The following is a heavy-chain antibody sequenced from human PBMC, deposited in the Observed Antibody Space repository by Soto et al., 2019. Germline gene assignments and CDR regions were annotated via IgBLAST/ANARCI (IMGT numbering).Heavy chain of an antibody. CDR2: INSGGSA. Sequence: PSETLSLTCTVSGGSIRSSDYYWGWIRQPPGEGPEWIGNINSGGSAYYYPSLRSRVTTSVDTSKNQFSLTLSSVTDADTAVYYGADMRGKWLRRDWGQGSLVTVSS. J-gene: IGHJ4*02. CDR1: GGSIRSSDYY. V-gene: IGHV4-39*01. CDR3: ADMRGKWLRRD. D-gene: IGHD5-12*01.